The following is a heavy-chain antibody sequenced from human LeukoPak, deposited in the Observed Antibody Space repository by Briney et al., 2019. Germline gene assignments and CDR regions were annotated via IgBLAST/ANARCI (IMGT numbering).Heavy chain of an antibody. J-gene: IGHJ5*02. Sequence: PGRSLGLSCAASGFTFSSYAMHWVRQAPGKGLEWVAVISYDGSNEYYADSVKGRFTISRDNSKNTLYLQMNSLRAEDTAVYYCARAAYSYGYGGFDPWGQGTLVTVSS. CDR2: ISYDGSNE. D-gene: IGHD5-18*01. V-gene: IGHV3-30*04. CDR1: GFTFSSYA. CDR3: ARAAYSYGYGGFDP.